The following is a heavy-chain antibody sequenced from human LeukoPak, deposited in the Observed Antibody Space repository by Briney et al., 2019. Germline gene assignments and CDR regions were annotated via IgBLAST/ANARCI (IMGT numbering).Heavy chain of an antibody. J-gene: IGHJ4*02. CDR2: IYYSGRT. CDR1: GGSISGYN. V-gene: IGHV4-59*01. Sequence: SETLSLTCIVSGGSISGYNWSWIRQPPGKGLEWIGYIYYSGRTNYHPSLKSRLTISVDTSKNLFSLKLISMTAADTAVYFCATSTSTFGYPVNFDYWGQGTLVTVSS. CDR3: ATSTSTFGYPVNFDY. D-gene: IGHD5-18*01.